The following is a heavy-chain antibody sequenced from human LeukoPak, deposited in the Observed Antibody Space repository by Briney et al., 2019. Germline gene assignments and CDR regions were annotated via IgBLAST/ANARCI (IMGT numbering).Heavy chain of an antibody. J-gene: IGHJ5*02. CDR1: GYTFTDYY. CDR2: FDPEDGET. V-gene: IGHV1-24*01. D-gene: IGHD3-3*01. Sequence: ASVKVSCKASGYTFTDYYMHWVRQAPGKGLEWMGGFDPEDGETIYAQKFQGRVTMTEDTSTDTAYMELSSLRSEDTAVYYCATRPRITIFGVVIPRTSPFDPWGQGTLVTVSS. CDR3: ATRPRITIFGVVIPRTSPFDP.